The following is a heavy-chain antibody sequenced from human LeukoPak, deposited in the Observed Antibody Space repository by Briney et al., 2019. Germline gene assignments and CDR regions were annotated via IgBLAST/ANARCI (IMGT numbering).Heavy chain of an antibody. CDR3: ARVGYSGSYYHAFEI. Sequence: PSESVSPVCTVSGYSIDSGFYWGWIRQPPGKGLEWVANIFHSGTTYFNPSLQSRVTISVDTSKNQFSLKLATVAATDTAVYYCARVGYSGSYYHAFEIWGQGTIVSPSS. D-gene: IGHD1-26*01. CDR1: GYSIDSGFY. V-gene: IGHV4-38-2*02. CDR2: IFHSGTT. J-gene: IGHJ3*02.